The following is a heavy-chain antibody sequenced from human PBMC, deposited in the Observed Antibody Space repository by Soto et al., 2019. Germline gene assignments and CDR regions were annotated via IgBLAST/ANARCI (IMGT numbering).Heavy chain of an antibody. CDR3: ARRGSGWGHYGMDV. J-gene: IGHJ6*02. Sequence: GASVKVSCKASGYTFTSYAMHWVRQMPGKGLEWMGRIDPSDSYTNYSPSFQGHVTTSADKSISTAYLQWSSLKASDTAMYYCARRGSGWGHYGMDVWGQGTTVTVSS. V-gene: IGHV5-10-1*01. CDR2: IDPSDSYT. CDR1: GYTFTSYA. D-gene: IGHD6-19*01.